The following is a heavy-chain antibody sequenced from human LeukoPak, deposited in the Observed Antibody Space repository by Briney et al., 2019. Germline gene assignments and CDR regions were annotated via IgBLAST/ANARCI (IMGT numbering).Heavy chain of an antibody. CDR2: INSDGSST. D-gene: IGHD2-15*01. Sequence: GGSLRLSCAASGFTFSSHWMHWVRHAPGKGLVWVSRINSDGSSTTYADSVKGRFSISRDNAKNTLYLQMNSLRVEDTAVYYCARGRPHGNDYWGQGTLVTVSS. V-gene: IGHV3-74*01. CDR3: ARGRPHGNDY. J-gene: IGHJ4*02. CDR1: GFTFSSHW.